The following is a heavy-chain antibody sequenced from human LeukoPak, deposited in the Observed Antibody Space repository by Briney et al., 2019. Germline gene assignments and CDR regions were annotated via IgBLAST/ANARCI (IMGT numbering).Heavy chain of an antibody. D-gene: IGHD2-15*01. J-gene: IGHJ6*02. CDR3: ARVLCSGGSCYYYYYGMDV. CDR2: IIPILGIA. Sequence: ASVKVSCKASGGTFSGYAISWVRQAPGQGLEWMGRIIPILGIANYAQKFQGRVTITADKSTSTAYMELSSLRSEDTAVYYCARVLCSGGSCYYYYYGMDVWGQGTTVTVSS. CDR1: GGTFSGYA. V-gene: IGHV1-69*04.